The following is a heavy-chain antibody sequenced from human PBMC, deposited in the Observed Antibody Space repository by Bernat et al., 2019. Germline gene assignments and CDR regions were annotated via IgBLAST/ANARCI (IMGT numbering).Heavy chain of an antibody. V-gene: IGHV3-15*01. D-gene: IGHD3-16*02. J-gene: IGHJ4*02. Sequence: EVQLVESGGGLIQPGGSLRLSCAASGFSVSSYYMSWVRQAPGKGREWVGRIKSKTDGGTTDYAAPVKGRFTISRDDSKNTLYLQMNSLKTEDTAMYYCTTVWIWGSYRPLTPGYWGQGTLVTVSS. CDR3: TTVWIWGSYRPLTPGY. CDR1: GFSVSSYY. CDR2: IKSKTDGGTT.